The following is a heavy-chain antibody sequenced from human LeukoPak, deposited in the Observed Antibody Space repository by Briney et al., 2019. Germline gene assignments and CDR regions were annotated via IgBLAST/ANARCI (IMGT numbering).Heavy chain of an antibody. Sequence: PGGSLRLSCAASGFTFSSYWMSWVRQAPGKGLEWVANIKQDGGEKYYVDSVKGRFTISRDNAKNSLYLQMNSLRAEDTAVYYCARERCSGGSCYSPLDAFDIWGQGTMVTVSS. D-gene: IGHD2-15*01. CDR1: GFTFSSYW. J-gene: IGHJ3*02. CDR2: IKQDGGEK. V-gene: IGHV3-7*01. CDR3: ARERCSGGSCYSPLDAFDI.